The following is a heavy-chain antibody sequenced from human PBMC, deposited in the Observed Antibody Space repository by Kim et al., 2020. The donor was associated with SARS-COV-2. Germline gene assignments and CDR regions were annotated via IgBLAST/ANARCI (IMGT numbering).Heavy chain of an antibody. CDR2: GT. D-gene: IGHD2-8*01. J-gene: IGHJ4*02. V-gene: IGHV1-2*02. CDR3: ARMIYENFDY. Sequence: GTNYAQKFQGRVTMTRDTSISTAYMELSRLRSDDTAVYYCARMIYENFDYWGQGTLVTVSS.